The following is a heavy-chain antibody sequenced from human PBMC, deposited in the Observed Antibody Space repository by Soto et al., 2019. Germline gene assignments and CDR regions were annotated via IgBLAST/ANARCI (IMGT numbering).Heavy chain of an antibody. CDR2: INHSGST. Sequence: ETLSLTCAVYGGSFSGYYWSWIRQPPGKGLEWIGEINHSGSTNYNPSLKSRVTISVDTSKNQFSLKLSSVTAADTAVYYCARRAGYYDSSGYPYWGQGTRVTVSS. J-gene: IGHJ4*02. CDR1: GGSFSGYY. CDR3: ARRAGYYDSSGYPY. D-gene: IGHD3-22*01. V-gene: IGHV4-34*01.